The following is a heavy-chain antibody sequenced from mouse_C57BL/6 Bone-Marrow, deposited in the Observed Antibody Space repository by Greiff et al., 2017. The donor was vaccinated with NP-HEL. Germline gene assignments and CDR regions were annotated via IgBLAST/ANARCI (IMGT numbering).Heavy chain of an antibody. D-gene: IGHD1-1*01. Sequence: EVQLVESGGDLVKPGGSLKLSCAASGFTFSSYGMSWVRQTPDKRLEWVATISSGGSYTYYPDSVKGRFTISRDNAKNTLYLQMSSLKSENTAIYYCARHGVVAPRDYWGQGTSDTVSS. V-gene: IGHV5-6*01. CDR2: ISSGGSYT. CDR1: GFTFSSYG. CDR3: ARHGVVAPRDY. J-gene: IGHJ4*01.